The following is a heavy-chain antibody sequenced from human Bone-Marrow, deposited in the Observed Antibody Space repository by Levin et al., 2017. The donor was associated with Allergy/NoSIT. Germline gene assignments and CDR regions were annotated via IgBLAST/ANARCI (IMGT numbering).Heavy chain of an antibody. J-gene: IGHJ4*02. CDR3: ARGYLGYCSSTSCPPLFGY. CDR1: GGSFSGYY. V-gene: IGHV4-34*01. Sequence: PSETLSLTCAVYGGSFSGYYWSWIRQPPGKGLEWIGEINHSGSTNYNPSLKSRVTISVDTSKNQFSLKLSSVTAADTAVYYCARGYLGYCSSTSCPPLFGYWGQGTLVTVSS. D-gene: IGHD2-2*01. CDR2: INHSGST.